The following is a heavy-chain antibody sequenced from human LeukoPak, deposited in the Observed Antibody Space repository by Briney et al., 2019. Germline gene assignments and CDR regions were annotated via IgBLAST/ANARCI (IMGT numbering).Heavy chain of an antibody. CDR2: INPSGGST. Sequence: ASVKVSCKASGYTFTSYYMHWVRQAPGQGLEWMGIINPSGGSTSYAQKFQGRVTMTRDTSMSTVYMELSSLRSEDTAVYYCARCGDCGEAVADAVSDYWGQGTLVTVSS. J-gene: IGHJ4*02. CDR3: ARCGDCGEAVADAVSDY. V-gene: IGHV1-46*01. D-gene: IGHD6-19*01. CDR1: GYTFTSYY.